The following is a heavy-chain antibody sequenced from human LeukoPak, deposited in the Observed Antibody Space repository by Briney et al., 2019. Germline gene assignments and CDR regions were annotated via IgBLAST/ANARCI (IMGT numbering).Heavy chain of an antibody. Sequence: SGGSLRLSCAASGFTFSDYYMSWIRQAPGKGLERVSYISSSSSYTNYADSVKGRFTISRDNAKNSLYLQMNSLRAEDTAVYYCARKSGWYGSYYYGMDVWGKGTTVTVSS. CDR2: ISSSSSYT. V-gene: IGHV3-11*06. CDR1: GFTFSDYY. CDR3: ARKSGWYGSYYYGMDV. J-gene: IGHJ6*04. D-gene: IGHD6-19*01.